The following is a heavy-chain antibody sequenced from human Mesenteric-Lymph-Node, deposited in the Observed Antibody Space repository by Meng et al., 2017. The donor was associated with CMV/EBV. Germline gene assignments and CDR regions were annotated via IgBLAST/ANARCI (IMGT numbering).Heavy chain of an antibody. CDR3: ATFEGGFGELLPDY. D-gene: IGHD3-10*01. CDR1: GGTFSNYG. V-gene: IGHV1-69*04. J-gene: IGHJ4*02. CDR2: IIPILDIT. Sequence: SGGTFSNYGVSWVRQAPGQGLEWMGRIIPILDITNYSQKFQGRVTITADKSTNTAYMELSSLRSEDTAVYYCATFEGGFGELLPDYWGQGTLVTVSS.